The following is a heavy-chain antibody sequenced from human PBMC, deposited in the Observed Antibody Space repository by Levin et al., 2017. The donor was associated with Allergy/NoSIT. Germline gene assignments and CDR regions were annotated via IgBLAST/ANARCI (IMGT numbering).Heavy chain of an antibody. CDR1: GFTFDDHS. V-gene: IGHV3-9*01. CDR3: AKGTGDI. D-gene: IGHD3/OR15-3a*01. Sequence: GGSLRLSCAASGFTFDDHSMHWVRQAPGKGLEWVAGVSCNSADIGSADSVKGRFTISSDNAKNSLYLQLNSLRVEDTAFYYCAKGTGDIWGQGTVITVSS. J-gene: IGHJ3*02. CDR2: VSCNSADI.